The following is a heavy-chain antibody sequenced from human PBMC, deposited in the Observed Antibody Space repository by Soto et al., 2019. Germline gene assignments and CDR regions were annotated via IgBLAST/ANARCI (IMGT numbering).Heavy chain of an antibody. CDR3: ARGFAFESLLAQAFDI. V-gene: IGHV3-7*01. Sequence: EVQLVESGGGLVQPGGSLRLYCAASGFTFSSYWMSWVRQAPGKGLEWVANIKQDGSEKYYVDSVKGRFTISRDNAKNSLYLQMNSLRAEDTAVYYCARGFAFESLLAQAFDIWGQGTMVTASS. CDR2: IKQDGSEK. J-gene: IGHJ3*02. CDR1: GFTFSSYW. D-gene: IGHD3-9*01.